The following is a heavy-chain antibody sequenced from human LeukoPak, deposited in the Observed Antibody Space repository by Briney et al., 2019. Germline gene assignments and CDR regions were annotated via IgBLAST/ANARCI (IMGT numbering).Heavy chain of an antibody. D-gene: IGHD3-10*01. CDR1: GFTFSSYA. V-gene: IGHV3-23*01. CDR3: AKYRPGTYYRGPGMDV. Sequence: PGGSLRLSCAASGFTFSSYAMSWVRQALGKGLEWVSATGGDCSRTFYADFVKGRFTISRDNSKNTLYLRVDSLRAEDTAVYYCAKYRPGTYYRGPGMDVWGQGTTVTVSS. J-gene: IGHJ6*02. CDR2: TGGDCSRT.